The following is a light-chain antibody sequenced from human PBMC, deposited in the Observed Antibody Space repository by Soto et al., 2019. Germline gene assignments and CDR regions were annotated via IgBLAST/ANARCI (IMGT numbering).Light chain of an antibody. CDR1: TSNVANNF. CDR3: GSWDSSLTANV. Sequence: QSVLTQPPSVSAAPGQTVTISCSGTTSNVANNFVSWYQQFPGKAPKLLIYDDIRRPSGIPDRFSASKSGTSATLGITGLQTGDEADYNCGSWDSSLTANVFGTGTKLTVL. J-gene: IGLJ1*01. V-gene: IGLV1-51*01. CDR2: DDI.